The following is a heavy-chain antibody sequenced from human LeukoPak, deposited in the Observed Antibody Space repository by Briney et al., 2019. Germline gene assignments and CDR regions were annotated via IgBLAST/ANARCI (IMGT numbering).Heavy chain of an antibody. V-gene: IGHV4-4*07. J-gene: IGHJ5*02. Sequence: SETLSLTCTVSGGSISSYYWSWIRQPAGKGLEWIGRICTSGSTYYNPSLTSRVTISLDTSKNQFSLKLTSVTAADTAVYYCARHRQWERPSSTPWDWFDPWGQGTLVTVSS. D-gene: IGHD2/OR15-2a*01. CDR3: ARHRQWERPSSTPWDWFDP. CDR1: GGSISSYY. CDR2: ICTSGST.